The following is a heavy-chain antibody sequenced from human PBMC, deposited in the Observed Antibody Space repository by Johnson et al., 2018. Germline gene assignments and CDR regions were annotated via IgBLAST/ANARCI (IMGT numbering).Heavy chain of an antibody. J-gene: IGHJ6*03. V-gene: IGHV3-74*02. CDR1: GFTFSNAW. CDR2: INSDGSIT. D-gene: IGHD1-26*01. CDR3: ARGAKNYYYVDV. Sequence: VQLVESGGGLVKPGGSLRLSCAASGFTFSNAWMHWVRQAPGKGLVWVSRINSDGSITNYADSVKGRFTISRENAKNTLYLQMNSVRAEDTGVYYCARGAKNYYYVDVGGKGTTVTVSS.